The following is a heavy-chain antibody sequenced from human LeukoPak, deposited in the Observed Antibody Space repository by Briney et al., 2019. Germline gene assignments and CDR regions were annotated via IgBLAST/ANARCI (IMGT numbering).Heavy chain of an antibody. D-gene: IGHD6-13*01. V-gene: IGHV4-59*08. J-gene: IGHJ3*02. CDR3: ARYSSSFNDAFDI. Sequence: SETLSLTCTVSGGSISSYYWSWIRQPSGKGLEWIGYIYYSGSTNYNPSLKSRVTISVDTSKNQFSLKLSSVTAADTAAYYCARYSSSFNDAFDIWGQGTMVTVSS. CDR2: IYYSGST. CDR1: GGSISSYY.